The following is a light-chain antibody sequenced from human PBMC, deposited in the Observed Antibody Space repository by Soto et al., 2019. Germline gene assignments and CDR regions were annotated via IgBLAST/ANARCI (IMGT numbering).Light chain of an antibody. CDR3: QQYENLPT. V-gene: IGKV1-33*01. J-gene: IGKJ5*01. CDR2: DAS. Sequence: DIRMTQSRSSLSATLGGRVTITFQASQNINNYLHWYQQKPGRAPKLLIYDASNLEAGVPSRFRGSGSGTDFTFTISRLQRDDIPTYYCQQYENLPTFGQGTRLEIK. CDR1: QNINNY.